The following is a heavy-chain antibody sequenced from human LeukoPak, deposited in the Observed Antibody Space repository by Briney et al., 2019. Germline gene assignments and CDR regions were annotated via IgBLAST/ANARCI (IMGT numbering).Heavy chain of an antibody. Sequence: GGSLRLSCAASGFTFSSYEMNWVRQAPGKGLEWVSSISRSATTIYYADSVKGRFTISRDNAKNSLYLQMNSLRAEDTAVYYCASYVMATTIDIWGQGTMVTVSS. CDR2: ISRSATTI. J-gene: IGHJ3*02. CDR3: ASYVMATTIDI. D-gene: IGHD5-24*01. CDR1: GFTFSSYE. V-gene: IGHV3-48*03.